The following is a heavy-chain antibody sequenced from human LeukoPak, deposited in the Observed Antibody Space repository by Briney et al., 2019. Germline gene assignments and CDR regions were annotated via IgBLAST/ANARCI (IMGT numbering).Heavy chain of an antibody. V-gene: IGHV1-18*01. D-gene: IGHD2-2*01. J-gene: IGHJ5*02. CDR1: GYTFTSYG. CDR2: ISAYNVNT. CDR3: ARVWEIYCSSTSCPNWFDP. Sequence: GASVTVSCKASGYTFTSYGISWVRQAPGQGLEWMGWISAYNVNTNYAQKLQGRVTMNTDTSTSTAYMELRSLRSDDTAVYYCARVWEIYCSSTSCPNWFDPWGQGTLVTVSS.